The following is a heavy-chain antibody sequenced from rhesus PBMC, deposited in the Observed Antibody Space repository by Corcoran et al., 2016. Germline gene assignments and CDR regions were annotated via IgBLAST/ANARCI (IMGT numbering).Heavy chain of an antibody. Sequence: QVKLQQWGEGLMKPSETLSLTCAVYGGSITGYYWSWIRQPPGKGVEWIGNIDGNSASTNYNPSLKNRVPISKATSKNQFSLKLSAVTAADTAVYYCASSGGYGLDSWGQGVVVTVSS. CDR3: ASSGGYGLDS. D-gene: IGHD6-31*01. CDR2: IDGNSAST. CDR1: GGSITGYY. V-gene: IGHV4-73*01. J-gene: IGHJ6*01.